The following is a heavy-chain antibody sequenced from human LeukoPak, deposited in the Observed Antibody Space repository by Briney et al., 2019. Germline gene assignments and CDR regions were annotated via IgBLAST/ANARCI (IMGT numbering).Heavy chain of an antibody. V-gene: IGHV3-66*02. CDR2: IYSGGST. CDR3: ARDFYFDC. Sequence: PGGSLRLSCAASGFIVSSNYMSWVRQTPGKGLEWASVIYSGGSTYYADSVKGRFTISRDNSKNTLYLQMNSLRAEDTAVYYCARDFYFDCWGQGTLVTVSS. J-gene: IGHJ4*02. CDR1: GFIVSSNY.